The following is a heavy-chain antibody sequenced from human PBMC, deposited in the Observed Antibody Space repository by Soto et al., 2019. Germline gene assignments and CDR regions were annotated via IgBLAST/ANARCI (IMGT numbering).Heavy chain of an antibody. D-gene: IGHD4-17*01. CDR2: ISSSSTI. Sequence: GSLRLSCAASGFTFSSYSMNWVRQAPGKGLEWVSYISSSSTIYYADSVKGRFTISRDNAKNSLYLQMNSLRAEDTAVYYCARDPFYGDTSYFDYWGQGTLVTVSS. CDR1: GFTFSSYS. CDR3: ARDPFYGDTSYFDY. V-gene: IGHV3-48*01. J-gene: IGHJ4*02.